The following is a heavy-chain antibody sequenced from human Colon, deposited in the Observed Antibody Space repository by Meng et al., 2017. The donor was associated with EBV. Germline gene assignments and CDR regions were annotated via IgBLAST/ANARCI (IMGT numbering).Heavy chain of an antibody. D-gene: IGHD1-26*01. CDR2: IDDSGST. V-gene: IGHV4-4*02. Sequence: QGQLRESGPGLVKPSGTLSLTCGVSGGSISSNIRWTWVRQPPGKGLEWIGDIDDSGSTNYNPSLNSRISISLDKSKNHFSLKVNSVTAADTAVYYCARGKQDAWELLAYWGQGALVTVSS. J-gene: IGHJ4*02. CDR3: ARGKQDAWELLAY. CDR1: GGSISSNIR.